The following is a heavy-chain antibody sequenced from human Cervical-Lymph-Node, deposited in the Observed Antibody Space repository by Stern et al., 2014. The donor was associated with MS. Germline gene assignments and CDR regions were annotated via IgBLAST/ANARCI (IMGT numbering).Heavy chain of an antibody. Sequence: VQLVESGGGLVEPGGSLRLSCEGSGFSFSDYGMNWVRQAPGKGLEWVSLISNSMSYIYYADAVKGRFTISRDKAKNSLFLQMNSLRDEDTAVYYCARDASSGWLYFYSGLDVWGQGTTVTVSS. V-gene: IGHV3-21*01. CDR2: ISNSMSYI. J-gene: IGHJ6*02. D-gene: IGHD6-19*01. CDR3: ARDASSGWLYFYSGLDV. CDR1: GFSFSDYG.